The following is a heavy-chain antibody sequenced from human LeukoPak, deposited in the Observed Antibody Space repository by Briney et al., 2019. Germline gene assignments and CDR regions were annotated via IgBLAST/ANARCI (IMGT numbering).Heavy chain of an antibody. V-gene: IGHV3-23*01. J-gene: IGHJ4*02. CDR1: GFTFSNYA. CDR3: ASSYSSSWPFDY. Sequence: QSGGSPRLSCATSGFTFSNYAMSWVRQAPGKGLEWVSIISDSAVGTYYTDSVKGRFTISRDNSKNTLYLQMSSLRAEDTAIYYCASSYSSSWPFDYWGQGTLVTVSS. CDR2: ISDSAVGT. D-gene: IGHD6-13*01.